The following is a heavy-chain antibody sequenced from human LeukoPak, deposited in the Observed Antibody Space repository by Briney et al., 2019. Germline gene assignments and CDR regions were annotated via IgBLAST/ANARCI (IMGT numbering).Heavy chain of an antibody. CDR1: GFTFSSYS. D-gene: IGHD5-18*01. J-gene: IGHJ4*02. CDR2: ISSSSSYI. CDR3: ASTRGRYSYGYGLGDY. V-gene: IGHV3-21*04. Sequence: GGSLRLSCAASGFTFSSYSMNWVRQAPGKGLEWVSSISSSSSYIYYADSVKGRFTISRDNSKNTLYLQMSSLRAEDTAVYYCASTRGRYSYGYGLGDYWGQGTLVTVSS.